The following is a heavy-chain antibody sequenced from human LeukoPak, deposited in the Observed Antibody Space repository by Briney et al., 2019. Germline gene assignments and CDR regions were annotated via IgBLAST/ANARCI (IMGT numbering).Heavy chain of an antibody. CDR3: ARDAAGYDP. CDR1: GFTFNTFW. D-gene: IGHD6-13*01. Sequence: GGSLRLSCAASGFTFNTFWMSWVRQTPGKGLEWVANIKEDGTKKYYVDSVKGRFTISRDNAENSLYLQMNSLRAEDTAVYYCARDAAGYDPWGQGTLVAVSS. V-gene: IGHV3-7*01. J-gene: IGHJ5*02. CDR2: IKEDGTKK.